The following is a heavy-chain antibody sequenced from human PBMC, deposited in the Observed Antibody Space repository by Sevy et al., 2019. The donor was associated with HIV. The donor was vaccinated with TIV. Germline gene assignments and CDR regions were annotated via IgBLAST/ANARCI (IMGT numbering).Heavy chain of an antibody. V-gene: IGHV3-7*03. Sequence: GGSLRLSCAASGFTFSSYWMSWVRQAPGKGLEWVANIKRDGSEKSYVDSGKGRFTISRDNAKNSLYLQMNSLRAEDTAVYYCARDCSSASCLWGMDVWGQGTTVTVSS. CDR3: ARDCSSASCLWGMDV. D-gene: IGHD2-2*01. J-gene: IGHJ6*02. CDR1: GFTFSSYW. CDR2: IKRDGSEK.